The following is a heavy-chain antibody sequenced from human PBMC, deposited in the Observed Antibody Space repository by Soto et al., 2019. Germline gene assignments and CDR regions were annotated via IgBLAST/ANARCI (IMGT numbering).Heavy chain of an antibody. D-gene: IGHD5-18*01. CDR1: GGSFSGYY. CDR2: INHSGST. Sequence: SETLSLTCAVYGGSFSGYYWSWIRQPPWKGLEWIGEINHSGSTNYNPSLKSRVTISVDTSKNQFSLKLSSVTAADTAVYYCARGGSYSYGIYYYYGMDVWGQGTTVTVSS. J-gene: IGHJ6*02. V-gene: IGHV4-34*01. CDR3: ARGGSYSYGIYYYYGMDV.